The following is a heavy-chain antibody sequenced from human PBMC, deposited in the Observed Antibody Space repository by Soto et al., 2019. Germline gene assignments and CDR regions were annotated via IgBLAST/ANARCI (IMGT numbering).Heavy chain of an antibody. D-gene: IGHD3-10*01. V-gene: IGHV1-18*01. J-gene: IGHJ4*02. Sequence: GPSVKVSCKASGYTFTSYGISWVRQAPGQGLEWMGWISAYNGNTNYAQKLQGRVTMTTDTSTSTAYMELRSLRSDDTAVYYCARDKGDGSGSYYGYWGQGTLVTVSS. CDR2: ISAYNGNT. CDR1: GYTFTSYG. CDR3: ARDKGDGSGSYYGY.